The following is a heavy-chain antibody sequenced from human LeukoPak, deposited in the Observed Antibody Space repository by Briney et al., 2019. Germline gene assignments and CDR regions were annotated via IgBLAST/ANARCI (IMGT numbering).Heavy chain of an antibody. CDR1: GFTFSNYG. CDR3: AKDIFIRSYDEDYAFDI. Sequence: PGGSLRLSCAASGFTFSNYGMHWVRQAPGKGLEWVAFIRYDGSNKYYADSVKGRFTISRDNSKNTLYLQMNSLRAEDTAVYYCAKDIFIRSYDEDYAFDIWGQGTMVTVSS. CDR2: IRYDGSNK. J-gene: IGHJ3*02. V-gene: IGHV3-30*02. D-gene: IGHD1-26*01.